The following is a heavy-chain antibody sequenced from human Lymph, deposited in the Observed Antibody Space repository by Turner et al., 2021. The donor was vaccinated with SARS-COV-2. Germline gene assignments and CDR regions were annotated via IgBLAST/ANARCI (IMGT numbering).Heavy chain of an antibody. V-gene: IGHV3-23*01. CDR2: ISGSGGDT. CDR3: AKGVRGAMIVVVIPYFDY. D-gene: IGHD3-22*01. CDR1: GSPFSSYA. J-gene: IGHJ4*02. Sequence: EVQLLESGGGLVQPGGSLSFSFPAPGSPFSSYAMSWVRQATGKGLEWVSAISGSGGDTYYADSVKGRFTISRDNSKNTLYLQMNSLRAEDTAVYYCAKGVRGAMIVVVIPYFDYWGQGTLVTVSS.